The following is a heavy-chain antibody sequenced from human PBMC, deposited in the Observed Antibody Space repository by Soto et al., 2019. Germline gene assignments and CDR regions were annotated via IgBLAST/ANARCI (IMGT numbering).Heavy chain of an antibody. CDR2: IWYDGTRE. Sequence: GGSLRLSCTASGFTFSRHGMLWARQAPGKGLEWVALIWYDGTRESYVDFARGRFTISRDNSKNTLYLQMNSLRAEDTAVYYCARVGGIAAVVGRYYYYGMDVWGQGTTVTVSS. D-gene: IGHD6-13*01. CDR1: GFTFSRHG. J-gene: IGHJ6*02. CDR3: ARVGGIAAVVGRYYYYGMDV. V-gene: IGHV3-30*02.